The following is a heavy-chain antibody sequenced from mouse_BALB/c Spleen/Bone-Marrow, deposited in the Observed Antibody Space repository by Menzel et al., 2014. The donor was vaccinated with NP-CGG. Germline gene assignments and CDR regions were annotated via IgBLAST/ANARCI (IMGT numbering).Heavy chain of an antibody. Sequence: VKLEESGPGLVAPSQSLSITCTVSGFSLTTYDINWIRQPPGKGLEWLGVMWTGGGTNYNSAFMSRLNITKDNSKSQFFIKMNSLKTDDTDIYYCVREYCIFACFAYGRQGSLVTV. J-gene: IGHJ3*01. CDR1: GFSLTTYD. V-gene: IGHV2-9-2*01. CDR2: MWTGGGT. CDR3: VREYCIFACFAY.